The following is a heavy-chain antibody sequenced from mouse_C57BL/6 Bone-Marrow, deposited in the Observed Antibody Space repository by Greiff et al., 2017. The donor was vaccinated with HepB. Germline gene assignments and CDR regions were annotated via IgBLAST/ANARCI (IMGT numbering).Heavy chain of an antibody. V-gene: IGHV1-39*01. CDR2: FNPNYGTT. J-gene: IGHJ2*01. CDR1: GYSFTDYT. D-gene: IGHD2-2*01. Sequence: EVQLVESGPELVKPGASVKISCKASGYSFTDYTMNWVKQSNGKSLEWIGVFNPNYGTTSYNQKYKGKATLTVDQSSSTAYMQLNSLTSEDSAVYYAAREEDYGYDGFDYWGQGTTLTVSS. CDR3: AREEDYGYDGFDY.